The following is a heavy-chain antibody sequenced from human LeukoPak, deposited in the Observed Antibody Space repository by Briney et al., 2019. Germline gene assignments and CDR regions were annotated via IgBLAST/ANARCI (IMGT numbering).Heavy chain of an antibody. CDR3: AKDSSSSWYRDFDY. D-gene: IGHD6-13*01. Sequence: GGSLRLSCAASGFTFDDYAMHWVRQAPGKGLEWVSGISWNSGSIGYADSVKGRSTISRDNAKNSLYLQMNSLRAEDTAFYYCAKDSSSSWYRDFDYWGQGTLVTVSS. CDR2: ISWNSGSI. J-gene: IGHJ4*02. CDR1: GFTFDDYA. V-gene: IGHV3-9*01.